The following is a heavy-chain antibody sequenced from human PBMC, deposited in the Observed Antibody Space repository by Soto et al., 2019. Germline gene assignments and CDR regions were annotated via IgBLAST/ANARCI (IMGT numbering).Heavy chain of an antibody. V-gene: IGHV1-18*01. J-gene: IGHJ4*02. Sequence: QVHLVQSGAEGKKPGASVKVSCKGSGYAFTTYGITWVRQAPGQGLEWMGWISVHNGNTNYAQKLQGRVTVTRDTSTSTAYMELRSLRSDDTAVYYCARGRYGDYWGQGALVTVSS. D-gene: IGHD1-1*01. CDR2: ISVHNGNT. CDR1: GYAFTTYG. CDR3: ARGRYGDY.